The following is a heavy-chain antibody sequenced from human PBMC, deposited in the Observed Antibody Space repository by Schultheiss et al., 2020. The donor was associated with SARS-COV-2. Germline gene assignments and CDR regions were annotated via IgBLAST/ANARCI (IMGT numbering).Heavy chain of an antibody. CDR1: GGSISSYY. CDR3: ARGVSSGLLDY. J-gene: IGHJ4*02. Sequence: SETLSLTCTVSGGSISSYYWSWIRQPPGKGLEWIGEINHSGSTNYNPSLKSRVTISVDTSKNQFSLKLSSVTAADTAVYYCARGVSSGLLDYWGQGTLVTVSS. D-gene: IGHD6-19*01. V-gene: IGHV4-34*01. CDR2: INHSGST.